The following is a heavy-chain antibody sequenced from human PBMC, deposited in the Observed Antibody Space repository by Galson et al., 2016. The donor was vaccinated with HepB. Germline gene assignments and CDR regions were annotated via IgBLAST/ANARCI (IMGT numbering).Heavy chain of an antibody. CDR2: MSGSGAST. D-gene: IGHD1-7*01. CDR3: AKGENWNYGVWWYFDL. J-gene: IGHJ2*01. Sequence: SLRLSCAASGFTFSSYAMSWVRQAPGKGLEWVSAMSGSGASTFYADSVKGGFTISRDNSKNTLYLQMNSLRAEDTAVYYCAKGENWNYGVWWYFDLWGRGTLVTVSS. CDR1: GFTFSSYA. V-gene: IGHV3-23*01.